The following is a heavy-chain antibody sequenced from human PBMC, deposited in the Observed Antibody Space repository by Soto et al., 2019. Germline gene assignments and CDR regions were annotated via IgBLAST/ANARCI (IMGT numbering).Heavy chain of an antibody. CDR1: GYTFTGYH. V-gene: IGHV1-18*04. CDR2: ISAYNGNT. D-gene: IGHD1-1*01. CDR3: ARVTKWSWKWYFDL. Sequence: SVKVSCKASGYTFTGYHVHWVRQAPGQGLEWMGWISAYNGNTNYAQKLQGRVTMTTDTSTSTAYMELRSLRSDDTAVYYCARVTKWSWKWYFDLWGRGTLVTVSS. J-gene: IGHJ2*01.